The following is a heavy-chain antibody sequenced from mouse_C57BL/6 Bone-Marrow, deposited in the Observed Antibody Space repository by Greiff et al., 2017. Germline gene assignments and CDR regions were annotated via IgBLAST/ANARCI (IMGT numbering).Heavy chain of an antibody. CDR1: GYTFTDYY. CDR3: ASPYYYAMDY. Sequence: EVQLQQSGPVLVKPGASVKMSCQASGYTFTDYYMNWVKQSHGKSLEWIGVINPYNGGTSYNQKFKGKATLTVDKSSSTAYMELNSLTSEDSAVYYCASPYYYAMDYWGQGTSVTVSS. CDR2: INPYNGGT. J-gene: IGHJ4*01. V-gene: IGHV1-19*01.